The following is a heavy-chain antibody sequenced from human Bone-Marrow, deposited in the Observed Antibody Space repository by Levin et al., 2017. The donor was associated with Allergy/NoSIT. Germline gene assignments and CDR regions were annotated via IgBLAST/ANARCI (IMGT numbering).Heavy chain of an antibody. D-gene: IGHD3-16*01. CDR3: TGGPSGVRG. CDR2: IYSVGTT. Sequence: GESLKISCAVSGFTVSNNYMSWVRQAPGARLEWVSLIYSVGTTYYADSVKGRFTISRDNSRNTLYLQMNSLRAEDTAVYYCTGGPSGVRGWGQGTLVTVSS. J-gene: IGHJ4*02. CDR1: GFTVSNNY. V-gene: IGHV3-53*01.